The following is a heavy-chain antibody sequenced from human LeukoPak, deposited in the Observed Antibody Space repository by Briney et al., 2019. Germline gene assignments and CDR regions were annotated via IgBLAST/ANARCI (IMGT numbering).Heavy chain of an antibody. CDR3: TTVNYRLPSFDC. D-gene: IGHD1-7*01. V-gene: IGHV3-15*01. Sequence: GGSLTLACAASGFTFNNAWMSWVRQAPGKGVEWVGRIKSKTDGGTTDYAAPLKDGFTISRDDSKNTLYLQMNSLKTEDTAVYFCTTVNYRLPSFDCGGQGTLVTVSS. CDR2: IKSKTDGGTT. CDR1: GFTFNNAW. J-gene: IGHJ4*02.